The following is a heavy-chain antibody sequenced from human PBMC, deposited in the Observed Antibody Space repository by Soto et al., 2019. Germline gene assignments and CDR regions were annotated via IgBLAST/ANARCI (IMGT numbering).Heavy chain of an antibody. J-gene: IGHJ4*02. CDR3: ARGIAAAGTGY. V-gene: IGHV4-39*01. CDR1: GGSISSSSYY. CDR2: IYYSGST. Sequence: PSETLSLTCTVSGGSISSSSYYWGWIRQPPGKGLEWIGSIYYSGSTYYNPSLKSRVTISVDTSKNQFSLKLSSVTAADTAVYYCARGIAAAGTGYWGQGTLVTVSS. D-gene: IGHD6-13*01.